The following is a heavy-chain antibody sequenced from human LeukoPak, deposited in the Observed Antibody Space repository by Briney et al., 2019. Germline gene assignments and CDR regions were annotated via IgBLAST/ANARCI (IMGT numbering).Heavy chain of an antibody. CDR2: IWYDGSKK. D-gene: IGHD1-26*01. Sequence: QPGGSLRLSCAASGFTFSNYGMHWVRRAPGKGPEWVAVIWYDGSKKYYGDSVKGRVTISRDDSKNTLYLQMSSLRGEDTAVYYCARDLGTTNYYFDYWGQGTPVTVSS. CDR1: GFTFSNYG. V-gene: IGHV3-33*01. J-gene: IGHJ4*02. CDR3: ARDLGTTNYYFDY.